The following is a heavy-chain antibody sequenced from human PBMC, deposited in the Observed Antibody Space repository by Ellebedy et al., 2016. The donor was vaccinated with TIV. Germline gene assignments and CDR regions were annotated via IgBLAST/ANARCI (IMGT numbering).Heavy chain of an antibody. Sequence: SETLSLTCTVSGGSISSGDHYWSWIRQPPGKGLEWIGYIYYSGSTYYNPSLKSRVTISVDTSKNQFSLKLSSVTAADTAVYYCAALQWLAPAWDFDLWGRGTLVTVSS. CDR3: AALQWLAPAWDFDL. CDR2: IYYSGST. CDR1: GGSISSGDHY. J-gene: IGHJ2*01. V-gene: IGHV4-30-4*01. D-gene: IGHD6-19*01.